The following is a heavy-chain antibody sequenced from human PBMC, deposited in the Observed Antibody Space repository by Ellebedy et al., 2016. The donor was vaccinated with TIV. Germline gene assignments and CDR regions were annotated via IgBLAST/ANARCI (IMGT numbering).Heavy chain of an antibody. CDR2: IYYSGST. D-gene: IGHD5-24*01. V-gene: IGHV4-59*12. CDR3: ASSRDGYTGFDI. CDR1: GGSISSYY. J-gene: IGHJ3*02. Sequence: MPSETLSLTCTVSGGSISSYYWSWIRQPPGKGLEWIGYIYYSGSTNYNPSLKSRVTISVDTSKNQFSLKLSSVTAADTAVYYCASSRDGYTGFDIWGQGTMVTVSS.